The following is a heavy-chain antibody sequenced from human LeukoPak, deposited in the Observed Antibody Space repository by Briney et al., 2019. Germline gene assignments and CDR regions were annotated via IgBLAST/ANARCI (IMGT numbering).Heavy chain of an antibody. D-gene: IGHD5-24*01. V-gene: IGHV4-34*01. J-gene: IGHJ3*02. Sequence: PSETLSLTCAVYGGSFSVYYWSWIRQPPGKGLEWIGETNHSGSTNYNPSLKSRVTISVDTSKNQSSLKLSSVTAADTAVYYCARIKVETDGAFDIWGQGTMVTVSS. CDR1: GGSFSVYY. CDR2: TNHSGST. CDR3: ARIKVETDGAFDI.